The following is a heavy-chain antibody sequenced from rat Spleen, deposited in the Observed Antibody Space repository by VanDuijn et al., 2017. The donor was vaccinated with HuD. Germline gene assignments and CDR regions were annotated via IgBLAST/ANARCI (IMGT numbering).Heavy chain of an antibody. CDR1: GFNFNDYW. D-gene: IGHD4-3*01. CDR3: VREAFGVDY. CDR2: INKDSSTI. Sequence: EVKLVESGGGLVQPGRSLRLSCAASGFNFNDYWMGWVRQAPGKGLEWIAEINKDSSTIKYTPSLKEKLTISRDNAQNTLYLQMSKLGSEDTAIYYCVREAFGVDYWGQGVMVTVSS. V-gene: IGHV4-2*01. J-gene: IGHJ2*01.